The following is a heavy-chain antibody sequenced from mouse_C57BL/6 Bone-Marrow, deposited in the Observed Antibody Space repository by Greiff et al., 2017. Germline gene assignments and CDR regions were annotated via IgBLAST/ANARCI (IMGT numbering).Heavy chain of an antibody. D-gene: IGHD2-2*01. V-gene: IGHV1-82*01. J-gene: IGHJ3*01. Sequence: QVQLQQSGPELVKPGASVKISCKASGYAFSSSWMNWVKQRPGKGLEWIGRIYPGDGDTNYNGKFKGKATLTADKSSSTAYMQLSSLTSEDSAVYFCARRDGYGGWFAYWGQGTLVTVSA. CDR1: GYAFSSSW. CDR3: ARRDGYGGWFAY. CDR2: IYPGDGDT.